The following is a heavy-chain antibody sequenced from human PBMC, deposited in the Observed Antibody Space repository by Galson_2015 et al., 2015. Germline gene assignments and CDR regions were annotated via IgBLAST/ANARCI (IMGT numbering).Heavy chain of an antibody. CDR3: ARDCSNLLSRTSCYFDS. J-gene: IGHJ4*02. CDR1: GFTFSSYV. V-gene: IGHV3-23*01. CDR2: ISGSGDSA. D-gene: IGHD2-2*01. Sequence: SLRLSCAASGFTFSSYVMSWVRQAPGKGLEWVSAISGSGDSAYYVDSVKGRFTISRDNSKNTLDLQMNSLRAEDTALYFCARDCSNLLSRTSCYFDSWGQGTLVTVSS.